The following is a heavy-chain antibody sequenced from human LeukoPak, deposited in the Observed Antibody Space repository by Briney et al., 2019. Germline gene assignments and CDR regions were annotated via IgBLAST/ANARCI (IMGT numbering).Heavy chain of an antibody. Sequence: SVKVSCTASGGTFSSYAISWVRQAPGQGLEWMGGIIPIFGTANYAQKFQGRVTITADESTSTAYMELSSLRSEDTAVYYCARKMRSNYVSYYYYGMDVWGQGTTVTVSS. CDR1: GGTFSSYA. CDR3: ARKMRSNYVSYYYYGMDV. D-gene: IGHD4-11*01. V-gene: IGHV1-69*13. J-gene: IGHJ6*02. CDR2: IIPIFGTA.